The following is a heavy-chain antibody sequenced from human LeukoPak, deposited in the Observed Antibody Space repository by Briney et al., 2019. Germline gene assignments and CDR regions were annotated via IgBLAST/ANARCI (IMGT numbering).Heavy chain of an antibody. CDR3: AKEVDTAMDYFDY. Sequence: GGSLRLSSPASGFTFYNSDMNWVHQTPGKGLVWVAGATWNGSRTQYVGSAKGRLIISRDNSKNTLYLQMNSLRAEDTAVYYCAKEVDTAMDYFDYWGQGTLVTVSS. V-gene: IGHV3-35*01. CDR1: GFTFYNSD. J-gene: IGHJ4*02. D-gene: IGHD5-18*01. CDR2: ATWNGSRT.